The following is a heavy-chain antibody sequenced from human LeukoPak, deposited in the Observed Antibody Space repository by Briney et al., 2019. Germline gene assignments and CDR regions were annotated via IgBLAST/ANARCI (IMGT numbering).Heavy chain of an antibody. Sequence: ASVKASCKASGYTFTSYGISWVRQAPGQGLEWMGWISAYNGNTNYAQKLQGRATMTTDTSTSTAYMELGSLRSDDTAVYYCARQGRNYDFWSGYPDTNWFDPWGQGTLVTVSS. CDR2: ISAYNGNT. CDR1: GYTFTSYG. D-gene: IGHD3-3*01. J-gene: IGHJ5*02. V-gene: IGHV1-18*01. CDR3: ARQGRNYDFWSGYPDTNWFDP.